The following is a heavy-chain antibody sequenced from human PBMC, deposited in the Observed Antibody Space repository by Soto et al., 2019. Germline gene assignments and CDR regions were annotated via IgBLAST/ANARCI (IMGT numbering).Heavy chain of an antibody. Sequence: QVQLQESGPGLVRPSQTLSLTCTVSAGSISTINYYWSWIRQHPEKGLEWIGYISYSGSTFYHSSLKSRVTIYLDPSKKQFSLTLTSVTAADTAVYYCARSAQWDGFDPWGQGTLVTVSS. CDR2: ISYSGST. V-gene: IGHV4-31*03. D-gene: IGHD2-8*01. CDR3: ARSAQWDGFDP. J-gene: IGHJ3*01. CDR1: AGSISTINYY.